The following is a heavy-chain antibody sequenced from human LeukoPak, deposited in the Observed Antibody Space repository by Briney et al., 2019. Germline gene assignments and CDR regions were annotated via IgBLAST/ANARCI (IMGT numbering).Heavy chain of an antibody. V-gene: IGHV3-20*04. CDR3: ARAPITSPFYFDY. CDR1: GFSFDEHG. CDR2: INWSGGST. Sequence: PGGSLRLSCPAYGFSFDEHGMSWVRHVPGKGLEWLSGINWSGGSTGYADPLRGRFTISRDNAKNSLYLQMDSLRAEDTALYYCARAPITSPFYFDYWGQGTLVTVSS. D-gene: IGHD2-2*01. J-gene: IGHJ4*02.